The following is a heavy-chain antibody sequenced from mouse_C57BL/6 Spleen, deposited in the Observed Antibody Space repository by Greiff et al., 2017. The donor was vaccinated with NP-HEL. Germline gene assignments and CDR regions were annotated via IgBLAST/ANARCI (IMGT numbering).Heavy chain of an antibody. V-gene: IGHV1-80*01. CDR3: ARERDLYYFDY. J-gene: IGHJ2*01. CDR1: GYAFSSYW. D-gene: IGHD3-3*01. Sequence: VQLQQSGAELVKPGASVKISCKASGYAFSSYWMNWVKQRPGKGLEWIGQIYPGDGDTNYNGKFKGKATLTADKSSSTAYMQLSSLTTEDSAVYFGARERDLYYFDYWGQGTTLTVSS. CDR2: IYPGDGDT.